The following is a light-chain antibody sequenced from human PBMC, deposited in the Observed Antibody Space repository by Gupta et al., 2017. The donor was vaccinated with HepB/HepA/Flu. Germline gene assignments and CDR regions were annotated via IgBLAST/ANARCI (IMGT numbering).Light chain of an antibody. CDR1: QDISNY. J-gene: IGKJ3*01. Sequence: DTQMTQSPSSLSASVGDRVTITCQASQDISNYLNWYQQKPGKAPKLLIYDASKLETGVPSRFSGSGSGTDFTFTISILQPEDVATYYCQQDDNLPLTFGHGTKVDIK. CDR2: DAS. CDR3: QQDDNLPLT. V-gene: IGKV1-33*01.